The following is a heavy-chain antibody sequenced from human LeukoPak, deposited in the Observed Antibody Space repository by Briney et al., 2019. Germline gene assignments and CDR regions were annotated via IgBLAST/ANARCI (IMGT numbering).Heavy chain of an antibody. CDR1: GFTFSSYW. CDR2: IKQDGSER. J-gene: IGHJ4*02. V-gene: IGHV3-7*01. CDR3: ALSRTLDY. D-gene: IGHD6-13*01. Sequence: GGSLRLSCAASGFTFSSYWMTWVRQAPGKGLEWAAKIKQDGSERYYVDSVKGRFTISRDNAKNSLYLQMYSLRAEDTAVYYCALSRTLDYWGQGTLVTVSS.